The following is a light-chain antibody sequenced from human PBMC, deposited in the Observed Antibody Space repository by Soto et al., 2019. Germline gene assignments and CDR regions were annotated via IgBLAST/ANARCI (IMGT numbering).Light chain of an antibody. CDR1: QSLLYRSNNKNY. Sequence: DIVMTQSPESLAVSLGEXATISCKSSQSLLYRSNNKNYLAWYQQKPGQPPKLLIYWASTRESGVPDRFSGSGSGTDFTLIISSLQAEDVAVYFCQQYYNPPWTFGQGTKV. CDR2: WAS. V-gene: IGKV4-1*01. J-gene: IGKJ1*01. CDR3: QQYYNPPWT.